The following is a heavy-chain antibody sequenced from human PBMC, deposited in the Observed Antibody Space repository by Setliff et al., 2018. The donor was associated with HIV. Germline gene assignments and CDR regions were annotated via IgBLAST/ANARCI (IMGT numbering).Heavy chain of an antibody. CDR1: GGYISSSSYY. Sequence: ASESLSLSCTGSGGYISSSSYYWGWIRQPPGKGLEWIGNIYYSGSTYYNPSLKSRLTISKDTSKNHFSLQLSSVTAADTAVYYCARDNYDSRGYFFGYWGQGTLVTVSS. V-gene: IGHV4-39*02. CDR2: IYYSGST. CDR3: ARDNYDSRGYFFGY. D-gene: IGHD3-22*01. J-gene: IGHJ4*02.